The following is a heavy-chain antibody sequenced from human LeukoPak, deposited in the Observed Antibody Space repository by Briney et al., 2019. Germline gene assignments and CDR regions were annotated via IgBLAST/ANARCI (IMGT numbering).Heavy chain of an antibody. CDR3: ARRSNWGSVDY. D-gene: IGHD7-27*01. CDR2: IYYSGST. Sequence: SETLSLTCTVSGGSISSSSYYWGWIRQPPGKGLEWIGSIYYSGSTYYNPSLKSRVTISVDTSKNQFSLKLSSVTAADTAVYYCARRSNWGSVDYWGQGTPVTVSS. CDR1: GGSISSSSYY. J-gene: IGHJ4*02. V-gene: IGHV4-39*01.